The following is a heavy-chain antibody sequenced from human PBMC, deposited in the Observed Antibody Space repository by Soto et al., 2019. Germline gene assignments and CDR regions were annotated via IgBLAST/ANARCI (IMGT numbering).Heavy chain of an antibody. CDR3: ARASLESIMDV. Sequence: SQTLSLTCAISGDSVSSSSAAWNGVRQSPSRGLEWLGRTYYRSKWYNDYAVSVKSRITINPDTSKNQFSLQLNSVTPEDTAVYYCARASLESIMDVWGKGTRVTVPS. J-gene: IGHJ6*04. CDR1: GDSVSSSSAA. CDR2: TYYRSKWYN. V-gene: IGHV6-1*01.